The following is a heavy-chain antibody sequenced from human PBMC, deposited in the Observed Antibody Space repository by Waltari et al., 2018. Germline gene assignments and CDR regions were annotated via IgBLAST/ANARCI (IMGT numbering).Heavy chain of an antibody. J-gene: IGHJ3*02. CDR3: ASRATHSSSWYRDAFDI. CDR2: VCPVCGTA. Sequence: QVQLVQSGAEVKKPGSSVKVACKASGGSFSSYAISWVRQAPGQGLEWMGRVCPVCGTATYARTFQCRVTITADKSRSRAYMELSSLRSDDTAVYYCASRATHSSSWYRDAFDIWGQGTMVTVSS. V-gene: IGHV1-69*08. D-gene: IGHD6-13*01. CDR1: GGSFSSYA.